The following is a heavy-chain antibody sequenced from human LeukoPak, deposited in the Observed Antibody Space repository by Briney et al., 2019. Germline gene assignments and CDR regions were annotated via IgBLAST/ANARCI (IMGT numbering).Heavy chain of an antibody. D-gene: IGHD6-19*01. CDR2: IRYDGSDK. V-gene: IGHV3-30*02. J-gene: IGHJ4*02. Sequence: GGSLRLSCAASGFTFSTYGMHWVRQAPGKGLEWVTFIRYDGSDKYYADSVKGRFTISRDNSKKTLYLQMNSLRAEDTAVYYCARDSSGWPKYYFDYWGQGTLVTVSS. CDR3: ARDSSGWPKYYFDY. CDR1: GFTFSTYG.